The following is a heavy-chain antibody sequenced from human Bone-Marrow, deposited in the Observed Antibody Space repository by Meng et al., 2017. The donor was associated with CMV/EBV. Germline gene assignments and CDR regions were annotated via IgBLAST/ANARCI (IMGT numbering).Heavy chain of an antibody. D-gene: IGHD1-26*01. V-gene: IGHV1-18*01. CDR3: ARDTTYRTFDY. Sequence: ASVKVSCKASGYTFTSYGISWVRQAPGQGLEWMGWVGGCDGDTNYALEFRGRVTVTIDTSTSTAYMELRSLRSDDTAVYYCARDTTYRTFDYWGQGTLVTVSS. J-gene: IGHJ4*02. CDR2: VGGCDGDT. CDR1: GYTFTSYG.